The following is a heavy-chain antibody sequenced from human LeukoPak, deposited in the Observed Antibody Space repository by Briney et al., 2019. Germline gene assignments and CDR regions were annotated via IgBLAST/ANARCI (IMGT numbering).Heavy chain of an antibody. CDR1: GYSISSGYY. CDR2: IYRSGST. Sequence: MPSETLSLTCTVSGYSISSGYYWGWIRQPPGKGLEWIGSIYRSGSTNYTPSLKSRVTISVDTSKNQFSLKLSSVTAADTAVYYCARSDGYGLADIWGQGTMVTVSS. CDR3: ARSDGYGLADI. V-gene: IGHV4-38-2*02. D-gene: IGHD6-13*01. J-gene: IGHJ3*02.